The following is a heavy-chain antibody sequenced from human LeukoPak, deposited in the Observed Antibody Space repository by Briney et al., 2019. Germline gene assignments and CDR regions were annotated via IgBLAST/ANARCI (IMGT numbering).Heavy chain of an antibody. D-gene: IGHD2-15*01. CDR1: GFTFTSYA. J-gene: IGHJ4*02. V-gene: IGHV3-23*01. Sequence: GGSLRLPCAASGFTFTSYAMSWVRQAPGKGLEWVSTIRVGGGGTYYADSVKGRFTISRYNSKNTLYLQMNSLRAEDTAVYYCAKDSLGYCSGGSCYGRCYFDYWGQGTLVTGSS. CDR3: AKDSLGYCSGGSCYGRCYFDY. CDR2: IRVGGGGT.